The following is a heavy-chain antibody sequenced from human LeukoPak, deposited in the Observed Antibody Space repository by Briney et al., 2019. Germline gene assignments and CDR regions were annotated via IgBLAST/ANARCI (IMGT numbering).Heavy chain of an antibody. CDR1: GYTFTSYD. J-gene: IGHJ6*03. CDR3: ARNYDIGTYYYYMDV. Sequence: ASVKVSCKASGYTFTSYDIYWVRQATGQGLEWMGWMNPNSGNTGYAQKCQGRVTMTRNTSISTAYMELSSLRSEDTAVYYCARNYDIGTYYYYMDVWGKGTTVTVSS. D-gene: IGHD3-9*01. V-gene: IGHV1-8*01. CDR2: MNPNSGNT.